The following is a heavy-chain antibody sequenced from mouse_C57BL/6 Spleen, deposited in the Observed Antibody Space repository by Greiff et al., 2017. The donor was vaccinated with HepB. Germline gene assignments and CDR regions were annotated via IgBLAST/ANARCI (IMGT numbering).Heavy chain of an antibody. CDR3: ARVLGGYYAMDY. J-gene: IGHJ4*01. D-gene: IGHD3-1*01. Sequence: QVQLQQSGAELARPGASVKLSCKASSYTFTSYGISWVKQRTGQGLEWIGEIYPRSGNTYYNEKFKGKATLTADKSSSTAYMELRSLTSEDSAVYFCARVLGGYYAMDYWGQGTSVTVSS. CDR1: SYTFTSYG. CDR2: IYPRSGNT. V-gene: IGHV1-81*01.